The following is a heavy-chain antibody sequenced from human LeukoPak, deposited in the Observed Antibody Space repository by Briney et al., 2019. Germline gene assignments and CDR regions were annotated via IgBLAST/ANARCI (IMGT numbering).Heavy chain of an antibody. J-gene: IGHJ5*02. Sequence: SVTLSFTSAVSGGSICAYHWNWMRQPAGLGLQGIVSIQFGGTTNYNPSLRRRVTMSVDTSKNKFPRSLDSVAAADTGVYYCARDAEHSYGSRFDPWGLGTLVTVSS. CDR3: ARDAEHSYGSRFDP. V-gene: IGHV4-4*07. CDR2: IQFGGTT. CDR1: GGSICAYH. D-gene: IGHD5-18*01.